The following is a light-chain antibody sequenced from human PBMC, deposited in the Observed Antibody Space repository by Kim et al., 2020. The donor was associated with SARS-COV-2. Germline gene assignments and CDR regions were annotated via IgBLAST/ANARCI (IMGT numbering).Light chain of an antibody. CDR3: QAWDSSTYV. CDR2: QDS. Sequence: YELTQPPSVSVSPGQTASITCSGDKLGDKYACWYQQKPGQSPVLVIYQDSKRPSGIPERFSGSNSGNTATLTISGTQAMDEADYYCQAWDSSTYVFGTGTKVTVL. J-gene: IGLJ1*01. CDR1: KLGDKY. V-gene: IGLV3-1*01.